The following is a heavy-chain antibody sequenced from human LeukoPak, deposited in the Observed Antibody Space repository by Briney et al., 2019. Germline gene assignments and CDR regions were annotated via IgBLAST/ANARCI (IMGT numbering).Heavy chain of an antibody. CDR3: ARVDSAVTTRYNWSDP. CDR2: IYYSGST. J-gene: IGHJ5*02. D-gene: IGHD4-17*01. Sequence: SETLSLTCTVSGGSISSYYWSWIRQPPGKGLEWIGYIYYSGSTNYNPSLKSRVTISVDTSKNQFSLKLSSVTAADTAVYYCARVDSAVTTRYNWSDPWGQGTLVTVSS. CDR1: GGSISSYY. V-gene: IGHV4-59*01.